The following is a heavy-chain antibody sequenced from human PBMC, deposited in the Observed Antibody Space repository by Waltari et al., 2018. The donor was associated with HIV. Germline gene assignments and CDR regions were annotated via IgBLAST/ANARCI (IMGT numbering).Heavy chain of an antibody. CDR3: ARMYYGSWFTMADYGLDV. V-gene: IGHV1-2*06. CDR2: IDPDSGLA. D-gene: IGHD3-10*01. J-gene: IGHJ6*02. CDR1: GYTFSGHY. Sequence: QVQLVQSGAEVKKPGASVTVSCKPSGYTFSGHYLHWVRQPPGQGLEWLGRIDPDSGLANYAQTFQGRVTMTRAKSIGTVYLKLSGLRSDDTALYYCARMYYGSWFTMADYGLDVWGQGTTVTVSS.